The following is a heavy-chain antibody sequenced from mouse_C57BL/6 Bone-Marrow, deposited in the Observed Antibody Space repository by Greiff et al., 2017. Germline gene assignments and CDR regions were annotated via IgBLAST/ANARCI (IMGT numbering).Heavy chain of an antibody. Sequence: EVQRVESGPVLVKPGASVKISCKASGYTFTDYYMNWVQQSHGKSLEWIGVINPYNGGTSYNQKFKGKATLTVNKSSSTAYMELNSLTSEDSADYYCAREVGRCHLYYAMDYWGKGTSVTVSA. V-gene: IGHV1-19*01. CDR3: AREVGRCHLYYAMDY. D-gene: IGHD6-1*01. CDR2: INPYNGGT. J-gene: IGHJ4*01. CDR1: GYTFTDYY.